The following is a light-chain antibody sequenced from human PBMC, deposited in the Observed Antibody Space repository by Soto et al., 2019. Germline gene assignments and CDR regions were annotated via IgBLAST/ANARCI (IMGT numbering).Light chain of an antibody. CDR2: EVS. CDR1: SSDVGGYNF. CDR3: SSYAGNNGDV. J-gene: IGLJ1*01. Sequence: QSALTQPPSASGSPGQSVTISCTGTSSDVGGYNFVSWYQQHPGKAPKLMIYEVSKRPSGVPDHFSGSKSGNTASLTVSGLQGGDEADYYCSSYAGNNGDVFGTGTKLTVL. V-gene: IGLV2-8*01.